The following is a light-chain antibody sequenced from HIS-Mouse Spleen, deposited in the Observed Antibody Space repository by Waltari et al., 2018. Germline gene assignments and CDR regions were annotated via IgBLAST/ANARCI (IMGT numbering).Light chain of an antibody. CDR3: QVWDSSSDHVV. CDR2: ESS. Sequence: SYVLTQPPSVSVAPGQTARITCGGNNIGSKSVHWYQQKPGQAPVLVGYESSDRPSGIPERFSGSNSGTTATLTISRVEAGDEADYYCQVWDSSSDHVVFGGGTKLTVL. CDR1: NIGSKS. V-gene: IGLV3-21*02. J-gene: IGLJ2*01.